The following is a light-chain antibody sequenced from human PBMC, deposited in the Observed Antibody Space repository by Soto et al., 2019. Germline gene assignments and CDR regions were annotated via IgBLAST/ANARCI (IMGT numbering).Light chain of an antibody. CDR1: SSNIGAGYD. CDR3: QSYDSSLSEGV. J-gene: IGLJ3*02. V-gene: IGLV1-40*01. Sequence: QSVLTQPPSVSGAPGQRVTISCTGSSSNIGAGYDVHWYQQLPGTAPKLLIYGNSNRPSGVPDRFSGSKSGTSACLAITGLQAEDEADYYCQSYDSSLSEGVFGGGTKLTVL. CDR2: GNS.